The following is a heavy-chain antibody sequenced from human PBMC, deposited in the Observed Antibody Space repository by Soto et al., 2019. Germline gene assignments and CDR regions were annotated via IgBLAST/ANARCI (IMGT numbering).Heavy chain of an antibody. CDR3: ARDARFLEWLLYTGWFDP. Sequence: PSQTLSLTCAISGDSVSSNSAAWNWIRQSPSRGLEWLGRTYYRSKWYNDYAVSVKSRITINPDTSKNQFSLQLNSVTPEDTAVFYCARDARFLEWLLYTGWFDPWGQGTLVTVSS. CDR1: GDSVSSNSAA. V-gene: IGHV6-1*01. J-gene: IGHJ5*02. D-gene: IGHD3-3*01. CDR2: TYYRSKWYN.